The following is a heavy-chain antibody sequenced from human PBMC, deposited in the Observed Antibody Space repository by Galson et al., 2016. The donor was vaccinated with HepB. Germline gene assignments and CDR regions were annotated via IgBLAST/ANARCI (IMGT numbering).Heavy chain of an antibody. J-gene: IGHJ6*04. CDR2: ISPYNGNT. CDR1: GYTFRDYG. Sequence: SVKVSCKASGYTFRDYGISWVRQAPGQGLEWMGWISPYNGNTNYAQGFQGRVAMTTDTYTSTGHLELRGLRSDDTATYYCARGPFGDYDHGYEYKGMDVWGKGTTVTVSS. D-gene: IGHD4-17*01. CDR3: ARGPFGDYDHGYEYKGMDV. V-gene: IGHV1-18*01.